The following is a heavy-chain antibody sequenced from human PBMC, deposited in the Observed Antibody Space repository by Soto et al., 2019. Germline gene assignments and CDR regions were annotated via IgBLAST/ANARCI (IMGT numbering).Heavy chain of an antibody. J-gene: IGHJ4*02. CDR3: ARVEGSSSWFPGEVFDY. D-gene: IGHD6-13*01. CDR1: GGSISSGGYY. CDR2: IYYSGST. V-gene: IGHV4-31*03. Sequence: SETLSLSCTVSGGSISSGGYYWSWIRQHPGKGLEWIGDIYYSGSTYYNPSLKSRVTISVDKSKNQFSLKLSSVTAADTAVYYCARVEGSSSWFPGEVFDYWGQGTLVTVSS.